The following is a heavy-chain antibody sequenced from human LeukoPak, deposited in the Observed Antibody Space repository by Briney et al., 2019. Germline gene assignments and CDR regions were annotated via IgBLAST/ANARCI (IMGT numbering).Heavy chain of an antibody. CDR2: INPNSGGT. CDR1: GYTFTGYY. D-gene: IGHD3-22*01. V-gene: IGHV1-2*06. Sequence: GASVKVSCKASGYTFTGYYMHWVRQAPGQGLEWMGRINPNSGGTNYAQKFQGRVTMTRDTSISTAYMELSRLRSDDTAVYYCARASRMIVVVIKQYYFDYWGQGTLVTVSS. J-gene: IGHJ4*02. CDR3: ARASRMIVVVIKQYYFDY.